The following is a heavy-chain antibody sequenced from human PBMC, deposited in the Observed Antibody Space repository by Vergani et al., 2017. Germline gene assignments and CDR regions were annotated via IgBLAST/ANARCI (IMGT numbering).Heavy chain of an antibody. J-gene: IGHJ3*02. CDR2: ISGSGGNT. V-gene: IGHV3-23*01. CDR3: ATLPTTSVSWAFDI. D-gene: IGHD4-17*01. CDR1: GFTFSSYA. Sequence: EVQLLESGGGLVQPGGSLRLSCAASGFTFSSYAMSWVRQVPGKGLEWVSGISGSGGNTYYANSVKGRFTISRDNSKNTLYLQMNSLRAEDTAVYYCATLPTTSVSWAFDIWGQGTMVTVSS.